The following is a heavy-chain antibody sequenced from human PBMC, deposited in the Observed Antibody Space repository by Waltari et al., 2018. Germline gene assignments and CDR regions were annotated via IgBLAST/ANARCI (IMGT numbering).Heavy chain of an antibody. CDR1: GGPISSYY. V-gene: IGHV4-59*01. D-gene: IGHD4-4*01. Sequence: QVQLQESGPGLVKPSATLSLTCTVAGGPISSYYWSWIRQPPGKGLEWIGYIYYSGSTNYNPSLKSRVTISVDTSKNQFSLKLSSVTAADTAVYYCARALGLQDAFDIWGQGTMVTVSS. J-gene: IGHJ3*02. CDR2: IYYSGST. CDR3: ARALGLQDAFDI.